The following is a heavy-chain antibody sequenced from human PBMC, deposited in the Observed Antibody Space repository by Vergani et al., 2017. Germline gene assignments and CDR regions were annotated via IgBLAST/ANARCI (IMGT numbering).Heavy chain of an antibody. CDR3: AKARIVVPVAITGRRAYYYYYMDV. V-gene: IGHV3-23*01. J-gene: IGHJ6*03. D-gene: IGHD2-2*01. CDR1: GFTFSSYA. CDR2: ISGSGGST. Sequence: EVQLLESGGGLVQPGGSLRLSCAASGFTFSSYAMSWVRQAPGKGLEWVSAISGSGGSTYYADSVKGRFTISRDNSKNTLYLQMNSLRAEDTAVYYCAKARIVVPVAITGRRAYYYYYMDVWGKGTTVTVSS.